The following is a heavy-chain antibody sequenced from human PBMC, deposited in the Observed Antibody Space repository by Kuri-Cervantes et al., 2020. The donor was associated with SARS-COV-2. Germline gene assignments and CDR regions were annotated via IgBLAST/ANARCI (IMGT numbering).Heavy chain of an antibody. J-gene: IGHJ4*02. Sequence: CAASGFTFSGHWIHWVRQAPGKGLVWVSRINPDGSYTNNADSVKGRFTLSRDNAKNMLFLQMISLRAEDTAVYYCVRDGDHWNFDYWGQGTRVTVSS. CDR3: VRDGDHWNFDY. V-gene: IGHV3-74*01. CDR2: INPDGSYT. D-gene: IGHD1-1*01. CDR1: GFTFSGHW.